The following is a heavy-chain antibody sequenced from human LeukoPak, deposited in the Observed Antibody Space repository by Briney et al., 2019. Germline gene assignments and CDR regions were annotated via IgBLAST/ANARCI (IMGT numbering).Heavy chain of an antibody. CDR1: SYTFTSYG. J-gene: IGHJ4*02. CDR2: ISAYNGNT. CDR3: ARDQYCSSTSCYPYYFDY. D-gene: IGHD2-2*01. V-gene: IGHV1-18*01. Sequence: ASVKVSCKASSYTFTSYGISWVRQAPGQGLEWMGWISAYNGNTNYAQKFQGGVTMTTDTSTTTAYMELRSLRSDDTAVYYCARDQYCSSTSCYPYYFDYWGQGTLVTVSS.